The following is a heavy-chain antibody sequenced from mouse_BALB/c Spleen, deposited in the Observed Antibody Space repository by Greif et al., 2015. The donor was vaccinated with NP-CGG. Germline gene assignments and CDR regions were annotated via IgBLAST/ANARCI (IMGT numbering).Heavy chain of an antibody. J-gene: IGHJ2*01. V-gene: IGHV14-3*02. CDR3: AGYDVFDY. CDR2: IDPANGNT. Sequence: VQLQQPGAELVKPGASVKLSCTASGFNIKDTYMHWVKQRPEQGLEWIGRIDPANGNTKYDPKFQGKATITADTSSNTAYLQLSSLTSEDTAVYYCAGYDVFDYWGQGTTLTVSS. CDR1: GFNIKDTY. D-gene: IGHD2-2*01.